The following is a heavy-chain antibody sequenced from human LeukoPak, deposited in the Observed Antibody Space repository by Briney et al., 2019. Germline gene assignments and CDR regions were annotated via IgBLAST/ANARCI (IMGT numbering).Heavy chain of an antibody. CDR1: GYTFTSYA. V-gene: IGHV7-4-1*02. J-gene: IGHJ4*02. CDR2: INTNTGNP. D-gene: IGHD6-13*01. Sequence: GASVKVSCKASGYTFTSYAMNWVRQAPGQGLEWMGWINTNTGNPTYAQGFTGRFVFSLDTSVSTAYLQISSLKAEDTAVYYCARDKAVAAAGSLPHDYWGQGTLVTVSS. CDR3: ARDKAVAAAGSLPHDY.